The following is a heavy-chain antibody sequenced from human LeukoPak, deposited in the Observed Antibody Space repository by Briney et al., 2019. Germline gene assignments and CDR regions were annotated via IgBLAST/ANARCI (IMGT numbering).Heavy chain of an antibody. CDR2: ISISSNYI. V-gene: IGHV3-21*01. D-gene: IGHD6-13*01. J-gene: IGHJ4*02. CDR3: ARDFRPGYSPYYFDY. Sequence: GGSLRLSCAASGFTFSSYSMSWVRQAPGKGLEWVSSISISSNYIYYPDSLRGRFTISRDNAKNSLYLQMNSLRAEDTAVYYCARDFRPGYSPYYFDYWGQGTLVTVSS. CDR1: GFTFSSYS.